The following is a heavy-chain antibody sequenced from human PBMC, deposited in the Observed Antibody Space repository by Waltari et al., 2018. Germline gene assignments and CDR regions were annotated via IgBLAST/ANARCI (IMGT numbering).Heavy chain of an antibody. J-gene: IGHJ5*02. CDR2: INHSGST. D-gene: IGHD5-12*01. CDR3: ARGGNLRWLQFWIWFDP. Sequence: QVQLQQWGAGLLKPSETLSLTCAVYGGSFSGYYWSWIRQPPGKGLEWIGEINHSGSTNYNPSLKSRVTISVDTSKNQFSLKLSSVTAADTAVYYCARGGNLRWLQFWIWFDPWGQGTLVTVSS. CDR1: GGSFSGYY. V-gene: IGHV4-34*01.